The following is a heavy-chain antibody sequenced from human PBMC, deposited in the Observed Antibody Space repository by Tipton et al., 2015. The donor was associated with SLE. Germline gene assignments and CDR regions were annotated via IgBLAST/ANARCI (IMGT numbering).Heavy chain of an antibody. CDR1: GFTYDDYA. D-gene: IGHD3-22*01. CDR3: AKAYDSTGYPYYFDY. V-gene: IGHV3-9*01. CDR2: ISWNSATI. Sequence: SLRLSCAASGFTYDDYAMHWVRQVPGKGLEWVSGISWNSATIKYADSVKGRFTISRDNAKNSLYLQINTVRPEDAALYYCAKAYDSTGYPYYFDYWGQGILVTVAS. J-gene: IGHJ4*02.